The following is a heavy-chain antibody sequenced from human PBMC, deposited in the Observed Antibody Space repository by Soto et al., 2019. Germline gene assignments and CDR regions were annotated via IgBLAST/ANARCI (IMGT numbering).Heavy chain of an antibody. CDR1: GFTFSNAW. CDR3: TTDRYDYGGTRGYYYGMDV. CDR2: IKSKTDGGTT. V-gene: IGHV3-15*01. Sequence: EVQLVESGGGLVKPGGSLRLSCAASGFTFSNAWMSWVRQAPGKGLEWVGRIKSKTDGGTTDYAAPVKGRFTISRDDSKNTLYLQMNSLKTEDTAVYYCTTDRYDYGGTRGYYYGMDVWGQGTTVTVSS. D-gene: IGHD4-17*01. J-gene: IGHJ6*02.